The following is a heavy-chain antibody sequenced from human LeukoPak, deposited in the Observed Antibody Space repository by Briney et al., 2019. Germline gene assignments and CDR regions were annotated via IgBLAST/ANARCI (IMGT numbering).Heavy chain of an antibody. J-gene: IGHJ6*02. CDR2: ISSTGSDM. D-gene: IGHD3-16*01. CDR1: GFTLNTYS. V-gene: IGHV3-21*01. CDR3: ARGGGLDV. Sequence: TGGSPRLSCAASGFTLNTYSMNWVRQAPGKGLEWVSSISSTGSDMYYVDSVKGRFTTSRDNAKNSLFLQVNSLRAEDTAVYFCARGGGLDVWGQGATVTVSS.